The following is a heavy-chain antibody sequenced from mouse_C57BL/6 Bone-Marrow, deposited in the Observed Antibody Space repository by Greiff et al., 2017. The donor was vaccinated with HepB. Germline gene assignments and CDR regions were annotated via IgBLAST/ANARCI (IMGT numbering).Heavy chain of an antibody. V-gene: IGHV1-82*01. CDR1: GYAFSSSW. CDR3: ANYLWDY. CDR2: IYPGDGDT. Sequence: QVQLQQSGPELVKPGASVKISCKASGYAFSSSWMNWVKQRPGKGLEWIGRIYPGDGDTNYNGKFKGKATLTADKSSSTAYMQLSSLTSEDSAVYFCANYLWDYWGQGTTLTVSS. D-gene: IGHD2-1*01. J-gene: IGHJ2*01.